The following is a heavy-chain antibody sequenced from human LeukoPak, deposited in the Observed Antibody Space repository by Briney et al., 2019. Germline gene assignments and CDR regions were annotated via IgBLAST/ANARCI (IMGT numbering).Heavy chain of an antibody. Sequence: PGGSLRLSCAASGFTFTSYWMSWVRQAPGKGLAWVANINQVGSEKYYVDSVKGRFTISRDNARNSLHLQMNSLRAEDTAVYYCVRDSSTPDYWGQGTLVTVSS. CDR1: GFTFTSYW. V-gene: IGHV3-7*01. D-gene: IGHD3-10*01. CDR2: INQVGSEK. J-gene: IGHJ4*02. CDR3: VRDSSTPDY.